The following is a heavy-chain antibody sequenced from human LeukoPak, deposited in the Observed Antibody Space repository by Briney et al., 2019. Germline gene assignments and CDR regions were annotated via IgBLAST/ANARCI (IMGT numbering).Heavy chain of an antibody. CDR1: GFTFDDYA. V-gene: IGHV3-9*01. D-gene: IGHD6-13*01. Sequence: PGRSLRLSCAASGFTFDDYAMHWVRQAPGKGLEWVSGISWNSGSIGYADSVKGRFTISRDNAKNSLYLQMNSLGAEDTALYYCAKGGYSSSWLTFDYWGQGTLVTVSS. J-gene: IGHJ4*02. CDR2: ISWNSGSI. CDR3: AKGGYSSSWLTFDY.